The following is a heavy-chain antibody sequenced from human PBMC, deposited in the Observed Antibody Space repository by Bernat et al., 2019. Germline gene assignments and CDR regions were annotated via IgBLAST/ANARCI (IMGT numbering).Heavy chain of an antibody. CDR1: GGSFSGYY. Sequence: QVQLQQWGAGLLKPSETLSLTCAVYGGSFSGYYWSWIRQPPGKGLEWIGEINHSGSTNYNPSLKSRVTISVDTSKNQFSLKLSSVTAADTAVYYWARVTTDYGMDVWGQGTTVTVSS. V-gene: IGHV4-34*01. CDR2: INHSGST. J-gene: IGHJ6*02. D-gene: IGHD4-11*01. CDR3: ARVTTDYGMDV.